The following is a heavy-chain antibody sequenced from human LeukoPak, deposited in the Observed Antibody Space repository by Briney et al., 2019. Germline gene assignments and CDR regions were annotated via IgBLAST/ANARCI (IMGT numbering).Heavy chain of an antibody. J-gene: IGHJ4*02. CDR2: LSGSGDRT. Sequence: GGSLRLSCAASGFTFNSYAMSWVRQAPGRGLEWVSALSGSGDRTFYVDSVKGRFTVSRDNSKNTLYLQMDSLRVEDTAVYYCSRALSNTVRGVGDYWGQGTLVTVSS. CDR1: GFTFNSYA. V-gene: IGHV3-23*01. CDR3: SRALSNTVRGVGDY. D-gene: IGHD3-10*01.